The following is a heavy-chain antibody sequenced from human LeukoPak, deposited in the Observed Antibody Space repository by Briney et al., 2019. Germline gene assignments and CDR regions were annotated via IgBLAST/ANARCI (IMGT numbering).Heavy chain of an antibody. V-gene: IGHV3-30*02. CDR2: IRYDGSNK. D-gene: IGHD5-18*01. CDR3: ARRGYSYGYDWFDP. CDR1: GFTFSSYG. J-gene: IGHJ5*02. Sequence: TGGSLRLSCAASGFTFSSYGMNWVRQAPGKGLEWVAFIRYDGSNKYYADSVKGRFTISRDNSKNTLYLQMNSLRAEDTAVYYCARRGYSYGYDWFDPWGQGTLVTVSS.